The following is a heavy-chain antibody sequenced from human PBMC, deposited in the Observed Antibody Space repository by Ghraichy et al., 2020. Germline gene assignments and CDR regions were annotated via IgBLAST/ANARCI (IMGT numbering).Heavy chain of an antibody. V-gene: IGHV4-39*01. CDR1: FVSISNTFSY. CDR2: IYYSGTT. CDR3: ARLIQTEFYDSSLYSRAFDI. D-gene: IGHD3-22*01. J-gene: IGHJ3*02. Sequence: SETLSLTCNVSFVSISNTFSYWGWVRQPPGKGLEWIGSIYYSGTTHYNPSLESRLTLSVDPSKNQFSVRLTSVTAADTAVYYCARLIQTEFYDSSLYSRAFDIWGRGTLVTVSS.